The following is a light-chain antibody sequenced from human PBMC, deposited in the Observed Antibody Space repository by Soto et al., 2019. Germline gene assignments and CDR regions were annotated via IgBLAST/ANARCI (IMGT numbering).Light chain of an antibody. CDR1: QSVSSN. V-gene: IGKV3-15*01. Sequence: EIVMTHSPATLSVSPWEIATLSCRASQSVSSNLAWYQQKPGQAPRLLIYGASTRATGIPARFSGSGSGTEFTLTISSLQSEDFAVYCRQQYHNWPATLGQGTKVDIK. CDR2: GAS. J-gene: IGKJ1*01. CDR3: QQYHNWPAT.